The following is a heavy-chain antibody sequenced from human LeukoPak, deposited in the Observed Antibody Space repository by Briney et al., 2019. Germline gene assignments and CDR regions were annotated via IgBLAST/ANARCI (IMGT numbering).Heavy chain of an antibody. V-gene: IGHV4-4*07. Sequence: SETLSLTCTASGGSISSYYWSWLRQPAGKGLEWIGRIYTSGSTNYNPSLKSRVTMSVDTSKNQFSLKLSSVTAADTAVYYCARVIGYDSSGYYHMDAFDIWGQGTMVTVSS. D-gene: IGHD3-22*01. CDR1: GGSISSYY. J-gene: IGHJ3*02. CDR2: IYTSGST. CDR3: ARVIGYDSSGYYHMDAFDI.